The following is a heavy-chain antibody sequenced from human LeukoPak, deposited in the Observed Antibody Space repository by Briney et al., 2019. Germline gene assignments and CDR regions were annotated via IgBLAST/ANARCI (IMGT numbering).Heavy chain of an antibody. Sequence: PSETLSLTCTVSGGSISSSSYYWGWIRQPPGKGLEWIGNGYYSGSTYYNPSLKSRVTIAMDTSKNQFSLKLTSVTAADTAVYFCARYDIAVADPWGQGILVTVSS. D-gene: IGHD6-19*01. J-gene: IGHJ4*02. CDR2: GYYSGST. CDR3: ARYDIAVADP. CDR1: GGSISSSSYY. V-gene: IGHV4-39*07.